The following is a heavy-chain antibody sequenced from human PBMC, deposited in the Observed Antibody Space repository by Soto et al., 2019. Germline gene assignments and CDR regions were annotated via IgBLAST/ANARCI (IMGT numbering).Heavy chain of an antibody. D-gene: IGHD3-22*01. Sequence: QVQLQESGPGPVKPSQTLSLTCTVSGGSISTAGYYWSWIRQHPGKGLEWIGYIYYSGTTYYNPSLRSRVTISADTSSNQFSLNLRSVTAADTAVYYCARAPWYETSGYQFDYWGQGTLVTVSS. V-gene: IGHV4-31*03. CDR1: GGSISTAGYY. CDR2: IYYSGTT. CDR3: ARAPWYETSGYQFDY. J-gene: IGHJ4*02.